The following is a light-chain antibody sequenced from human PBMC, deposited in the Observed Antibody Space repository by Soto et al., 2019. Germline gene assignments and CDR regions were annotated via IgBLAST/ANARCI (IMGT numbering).Light chain of an antibody. V-gene: IGKV1-39*01. CDR1: QSTSSY. CDR2: AAS. Sequence: IRMTQSPSSFSASTGDRVTITCRASQSTSSYLNWYQQKPGKAPKLLIYAASSLQSGVASRFSGSGSGTDFNLTVSSLQPEDFATYYCQQSYNTPWTFGQGTKVDIK. J-gene: IGKJ1*01. CDR3: QQSYNTPWT.